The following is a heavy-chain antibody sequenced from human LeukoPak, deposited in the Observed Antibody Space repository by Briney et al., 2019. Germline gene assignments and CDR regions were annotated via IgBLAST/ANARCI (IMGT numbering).Heavy chain of an antibody. D-gene: IGHD6-19*01. CDR3: ATTIPVPGTGRGRHTPYFFDY. V-gene: IGHV1-18*01. J-gene: IGHJ4*02. Sequence: ASVKVSCKASGYTFTSYGISWVRQAPGQGLEWMGWISAYNGSTNYAQKLQGRVTMTEDTDTDTTSMELSSLGTDDTAVYFCATTIPVPGTGRGRHTPYFFDYWGRGTLVTVSS. CDR2: ISAYNGST. CDR1: GYTFTSYG.